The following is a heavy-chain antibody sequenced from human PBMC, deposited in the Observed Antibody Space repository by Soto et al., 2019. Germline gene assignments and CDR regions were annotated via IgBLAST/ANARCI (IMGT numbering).Heavy chain of an antibody. Sequence: QVELVQSGAEVKKPGSSVKVSCQASEDTFRNYAISWVRQAPGQGLEWMGGIIPIFGTANYAQKFQGRVTTTAGKTANTVYLELSSLRSEDTAVYYCASTKYDSSVYYYWYLGLWGRGTLVTVSS. CDR3: ASTKYDSSVYYYWYLGL. CDR1: EDTFRNYA. D-gene: IGHD3-22*01. J-gene: IGHJ2*01. V-gene: IGHV1-69*06. CDR2: IIPIFGTA.